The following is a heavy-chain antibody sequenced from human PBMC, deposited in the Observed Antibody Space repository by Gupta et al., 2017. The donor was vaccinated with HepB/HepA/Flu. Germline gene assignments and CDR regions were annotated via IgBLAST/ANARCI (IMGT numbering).Heavy chain of an antibody. J-gene: IGHJ6*02. CDR3: ESYTEGKFGVEV. Sequence: QLQLQESGPGLVKPSETLSLTCTVSGGSVSTRGYAWGWFRQPPGKGLEWIGSFYEQGTTFYHTSLERRVTRPMDRSKNHFYRKLTSVGAADTAMFVCESYTEGKFGVEVWGHGPTV. CDR2: FYEQGTT. D-gene: IGHD3-16*01. CDR1: GGSVSTRGYA. V-gene: IGHV4-39*07.